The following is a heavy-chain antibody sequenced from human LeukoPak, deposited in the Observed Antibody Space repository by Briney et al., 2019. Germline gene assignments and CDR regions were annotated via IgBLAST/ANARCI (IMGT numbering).Heavy chain of an antibody. Sequence: AGGSLRLSCAASGFSFSSYWMHWVRQAPGKGLVRVSRIDSDGSSTDYADSVKGRFTISRDNAKNTLYLQMNSLRAEDTAVYYCARATDGEIWGQGTLVTVSS. CDR1: GFSFSSYW. D-gene: IGHD5-12*01. CDR2: IDSDGSST. CDR3: ARATDGEI. V-gene: IGHV3-74*01. J-gene: IGHJ4*02.